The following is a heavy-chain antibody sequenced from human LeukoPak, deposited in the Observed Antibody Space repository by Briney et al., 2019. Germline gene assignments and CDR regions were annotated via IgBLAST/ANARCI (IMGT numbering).Heavy chain of an antibody. CDR1: GYTFTSYD. D-gene: IGHD2-2*02. J-gene: IGHJ6*03. CDR2: MNPNSGNT. CDR3: ARVYCSSTSCYTAPYYYYYMDV. Sequence: ASVKVSCKASGYTFTSYDINWVRQATGQGLEWMGWMNPNSGNTGYAQKFQGRVTMTRNISISTAYMELSSLRSEDTAVYYCARVYCSSTSCYTAPYYYYYMDVWGKGTTVTVSS. V-gene: IGHV1-8*01.